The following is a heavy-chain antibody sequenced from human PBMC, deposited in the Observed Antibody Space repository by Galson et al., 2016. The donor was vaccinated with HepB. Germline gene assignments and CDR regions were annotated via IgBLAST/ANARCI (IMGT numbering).Heavy chain of an antibody. Sequence: SVKVSCKASGYTFTTYATYWVRQAPGQRLEWMGWINAANGDTKYSQKLQGRGTITWDTSANTAYMELSSLRSEDTAVYYCARGHIVATDDYYYYGLDVWGQGTTVTVAS. V-gene: IGHV1-3*01. CDR1: GYTFTTYA. CDR2: INAANGDT. J-gene: IGHJ6*02. D-gene: IGHD5-12*01. CDR3: ARGHIVATDDYYYYGLDV.